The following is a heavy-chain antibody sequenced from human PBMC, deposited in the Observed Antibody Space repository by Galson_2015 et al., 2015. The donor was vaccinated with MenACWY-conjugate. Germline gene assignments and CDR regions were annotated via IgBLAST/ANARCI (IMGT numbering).Heavy chain of an antibody. CDR3: AKDEGHSSNWYVGLDV. V-gene: IGHV3-48*01. CDR1: GFTLSSYS. J-gene: IGHJ6*04. CDR2: ISSSSATI. Sequence: SLRLSCAASGFTLSSYSMNWVRQAPGRGLEWVSYISSSSATIYYAASVKGRFTISRNNSKSTPYQQMNSLRADDTAVFYCAKDEGHSSNWYVGLDVWGKGTTVTVSS. D-gene: IGHD6-13*01.